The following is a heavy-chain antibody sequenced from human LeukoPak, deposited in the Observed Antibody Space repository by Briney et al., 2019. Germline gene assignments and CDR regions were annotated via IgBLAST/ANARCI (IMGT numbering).Heavy chain of an antibody. CDR1: GGTFSSHA. CDR2: IIPIFGTA. Sequence: SVKVSCKASGGTFSSHAISWVRQAPGQGLEWMGGIIPIFGTANYAQKLQGRGTITADESTSTAYMELSSLRSEDTAVYYCAREGLRQQLDYWGQGTLVTVS. CDR3: AREGLRQQLDY. J-gene: IGHJ4*02. V-gene: IGHV1-69*13. D-gene: IGHD6-13*01.